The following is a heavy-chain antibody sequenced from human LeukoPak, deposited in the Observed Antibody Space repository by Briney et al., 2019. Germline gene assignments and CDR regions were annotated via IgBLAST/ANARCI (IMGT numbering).Heavy chain of an antibody. CDR1: GFSLGSHA. Sequence: GGSLRLSCAVSGFSLGSHAMSWVRQAPGKGLEWISGISPSGGGTYYADFVKGRFTISRDDSKNTLHLQMKSLRAEDTALYYCARGDKQLVFERRKGGFDPWGQGTLVTVSS. J-gene: IGHJ5*02. CDR2: ISPSGGGT. CDR3: ARGDKQLVFERRKGGFDP. V-gene: IGHV3-23*01. D-gene: IGHD6-13*01.